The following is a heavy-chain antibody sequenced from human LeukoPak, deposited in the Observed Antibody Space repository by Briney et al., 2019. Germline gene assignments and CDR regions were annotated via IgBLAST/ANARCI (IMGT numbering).Heavy chain of an antibody. Sequence: PSETLSLTCTVSGGSISSYYWSWIRQPPGKGLEWIGYIYYSGSTNYNPSLKSRVTISVDTSKNQFSLKLSSVTAADTAVYYCARARWFGHFDYWGQGTLVTVSP. V-gene: IGHV4-59*01. CDR3: ARARWFGHFDY. J-gene: IGHJ4*02. D-gene: IGHD3-10*01. CDR1: GGSISSYY. CDR2: IYYSGST.